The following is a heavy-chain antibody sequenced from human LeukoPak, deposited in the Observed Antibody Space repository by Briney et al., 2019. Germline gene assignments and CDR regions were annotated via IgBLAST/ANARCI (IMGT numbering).Heavy chain of an antibody. V-gene: IGHV1-69*04. Sequence: SVKVSCKASGGTFSSYAISWVRQAPGQGLEWMGRIIPILGIANYAQKFQGRVTITADKSTSTAYMELSSLRSEDTAVYYCARVIYDSSGYYYDDYWGQGTLVTVSS. J-gene: IGHJ4*02. CDR2: IIPILGIA. CDR3: ARVIYDSSGYYYDDY. D-gene: IGHD3-22*01. CDR1: GGTFSSYA.